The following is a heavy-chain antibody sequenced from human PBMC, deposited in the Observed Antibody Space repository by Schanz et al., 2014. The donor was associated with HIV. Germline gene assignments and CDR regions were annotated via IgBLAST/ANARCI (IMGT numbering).Heavy chain of an antibody. CDR2: IIPIFGTA. D-gene: IGHD5-12*01. Sequence: QVHLVQSGTEVKKPGASVKVSCKASGGTFSNYAINWVRQAPGQGLEWMGGIIPIFGTANYAQKFQDRVTITADEPTSTAYMVLRGLRSEDTAVYYCARGEVATIEDKRGDYYYYYTMDVWGQGTTVTVSS. J-gene: IGHJ6*02. CDR1: GGTFSNYA. V-gene: IGHV1-69*13. CDR3: ARGEVATIEDKRGDYYYYYTMDV.